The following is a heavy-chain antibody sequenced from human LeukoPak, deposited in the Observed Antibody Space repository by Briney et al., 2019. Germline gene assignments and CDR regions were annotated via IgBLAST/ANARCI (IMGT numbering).Heavy chain of an antibody. CDR2: ITTYNGKT. D-gene: IGHD2-15*01. Sequence: ASVTVSCKASGYTFINYGVSWVRQAPGQGLERMGWITTYNGKTNYAQKFQGRVTITTDTSTSTAYMELRSLRSDDTAVYYCARVYCSATTCQNPLSQYYYYMDVWGKGTTVTVS. CDR3: ARVYCSATTCQNPLSQYYYYMDV. CDR1: GYTFINYG. V-gene: IGHV1-18*01. J-gene: IGHJ6*03.